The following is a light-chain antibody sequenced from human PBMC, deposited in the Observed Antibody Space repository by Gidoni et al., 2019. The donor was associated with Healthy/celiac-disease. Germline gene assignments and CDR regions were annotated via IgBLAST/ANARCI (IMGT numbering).Light chain of an antibody. CDR3: LLSYSGADVV. Sequence: QPVVTQEPSLTVSPGGPVTLTCGSSTGAVTSGHYPYWFQQKPGQAPRTLIYDTSNNHSWTPARFSGSLLGGKAALTLSGAQPEDEAEYYCLLSYSGADVVFGGGTKLTVL. CDR2: DTS. V-gene: IGLV7-46*01. J-gene: IGLJ2*01. CDR1: TGAVTSGHY.